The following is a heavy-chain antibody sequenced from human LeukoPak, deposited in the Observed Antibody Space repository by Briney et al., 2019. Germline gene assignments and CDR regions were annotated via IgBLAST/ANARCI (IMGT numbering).Heavy chain of an antibody. Sequence: SETLSLTCTVSGGSMSSYYWSWIRQPAGKGLEWIGRIYTSGSTNYNPSLKSRVTLSVDTSKNQFSLKLSSVTAADTAVYYCARDPGYYGSGTRGAFDIWGQGTMVTVSS. CDR1: GGSMSSYY. CDR2: IYTSGST. V-gene: IGHV4-4*07. D-gene: IGHD3-10*01. CDR3: ARDPGYYGSGTRGAFDI. J-gene: IGHJ3*02.